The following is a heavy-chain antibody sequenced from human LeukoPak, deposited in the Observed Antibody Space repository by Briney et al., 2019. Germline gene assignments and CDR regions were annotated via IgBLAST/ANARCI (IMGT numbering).Heavy chain of an antibody. CDR3: VREAYDDFWSGSWRYYYYMDV. CDR1: GFTFSSYW. CDR2: IKKDGSEK. J-gene: IGHJ6*03. V-gene: IGHV3-7*01. Sequence: GGSLRLSCAAFGFTFSSYWMSWVRQAPGKGLEWVANIKKDGSEKFYVDSVKGRFTISRDNAKNSLYLQMSSLRAEDTAVYYCVREAYDDFWSGSWRYYYYMDVWGKGITVTVSS. D-gene: IGHD3-3*01.